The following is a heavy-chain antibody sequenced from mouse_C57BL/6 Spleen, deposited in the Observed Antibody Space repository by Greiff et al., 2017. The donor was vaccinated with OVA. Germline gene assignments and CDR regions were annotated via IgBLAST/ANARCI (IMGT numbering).Heavy chain of an antibody. Sequence: VQLQQPGAELVMPGASVKLSCKASGYTFTSYWMHWVKQRPGQGLEWIGEIDPSDSYTNYNQKFKGKSTLTVDKSSSTAYMQLSSLTSEDSAVYYCARSRDDYYAMDYWGQGTSLTVSS. V-gene: IGHV1-69*01. J-gene: IGHJ4*01. CDR3: ARSRDDYYAMDY. CDR1: GYTFTSYW. CDR2: IDPSDSYT. D-gene: IGHD3-3*01.